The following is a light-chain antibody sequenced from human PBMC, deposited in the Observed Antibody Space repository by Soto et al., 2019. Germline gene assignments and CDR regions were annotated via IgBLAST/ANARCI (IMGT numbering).Light chain of an antibody. V-gene: IGKV3-20*01. CDR3: QQFGISSLVT. CDR1: QSVNTKY. Sequence: EIVLTQSPGTLSLSPGERATLSCRASQSVNTKYLAWYQQKPGQAPRLLISGVSSRATGIPDRFSGSGSGTDFILTIGRVEPEDFAVYYCQQFGISSLVTFGPGTKVDIK. CDR2: GVS. J-gene: IGKJ3*01.